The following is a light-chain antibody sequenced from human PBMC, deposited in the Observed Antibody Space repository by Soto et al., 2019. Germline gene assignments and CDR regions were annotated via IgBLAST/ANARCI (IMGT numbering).Light chain of an antibody. CDR2: EVS. Sequence: QSALAQPASVSGSPGQSITISCTGTTSDVGGYDYVSWYQHHAGKGPKLLLFEVSNRPSGVSTRFSGSKSGNTASLTISGLQSEDEADYYCCSFAGNYIYVFGTGTKVTVL. V-gene: IGLV2-14*01. CDR1: TSDVGGYDY. J-gene: IGLJ1*01. CDR3: CSFAGNYIYV.